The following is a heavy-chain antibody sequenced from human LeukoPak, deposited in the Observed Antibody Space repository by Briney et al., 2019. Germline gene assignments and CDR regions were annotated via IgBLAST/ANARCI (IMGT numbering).Heavy chain of an antibody. V-gene: IGHV5-51*01. D-gene: IGHD6-19*01. CDR3: ARANHEQWLVLRYFDY. J-gene: IGHJ4*02. Sequence: GESLKISCKGSGYSFTSYWIGWVRQMPGKGLEWMGIIYPGDSDTRYSPSFQGQVTISADKSISTAYLQWSSLKASDTAMYYCARANHEQWLVLRYFDYWGQGTLVTVSS. CDR2: IYPGDSDT. CDR1: GYSFTSYW.